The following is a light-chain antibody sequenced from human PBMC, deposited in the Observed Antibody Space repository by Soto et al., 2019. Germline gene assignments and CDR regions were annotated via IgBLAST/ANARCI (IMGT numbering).Light chain of an antibody. CDR2: GAS. CDR1: QTISSDY. Sequence: EIVLTQSPATLSLSPGERATLSCRASQTISSDYLAWYQHKPGQAPSLLIYGASTRAAGISDRYSGGGSGTDFTLSISRLEPGDFAVYYCQQYGGLPYTFGQGTKLEIK. V-gene: IGKV3-20*01. CDR3: QQYGGLPYT. J-gene: IGKJ2*01.